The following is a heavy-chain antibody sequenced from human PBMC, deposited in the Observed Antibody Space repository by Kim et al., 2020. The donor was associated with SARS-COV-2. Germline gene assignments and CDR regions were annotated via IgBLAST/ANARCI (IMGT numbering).Heavy chain of an antibody. CDR2: FDPEDGET. D-gene: IGHD5-12*01. Sequence: ASVKVSCKVSGYTLTELSMHWVRQAPGKGLEWMGGFDPEDGETIYAQKFQGRVTMTEDTSTDTAYMELSSLRSEDTAVYYCATSPQWLRFGAYYFDYWGQGTLVTVSS. J-gene: IGHJ4*02. V-gene: IGHV1-24*01. CDR3: ATSPQWLRFGAYYFDY. CDR1: GYTLTELS.